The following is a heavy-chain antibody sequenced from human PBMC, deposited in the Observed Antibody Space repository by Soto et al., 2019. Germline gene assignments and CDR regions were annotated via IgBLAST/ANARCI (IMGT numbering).Heavy chain of an antibody. D-gene: IGHD3-10*01. CDR1: GGSISSGDYY. Sequence: QVQLQESGPGLVKPSQTLSLTCTVSGGSISSGDYYWSWIRQPPGKGLEWIGYIYYSGSTYYNPSLKSRVTISVDTSQNPFSLRLSSVTAADTAVYYCARAQGSGFLVSWGQGTLVTVSS. CDR3: ARAQGSGFLVS. J-gene: IGHJ4*02. CDR2: IYYSGST. V-gene: IGHV4-30-4*01.